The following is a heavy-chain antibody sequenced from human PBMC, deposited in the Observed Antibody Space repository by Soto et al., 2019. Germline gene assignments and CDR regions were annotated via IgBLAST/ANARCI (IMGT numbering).Heavy chain of an antibody. D-gene: IGHD3-22*01. CDR2: IYYSGST. V-gene: IGHV4-59*01. J-gene: IGHJ4*02. CDR3: ARGGRYDSSDRS. Sequence: SETLSLTCTVSGGSISSYYWSWIRQPPGKVLEWIGYIYYSGSTNYNPSLKSRVTISVDTSKNQFSLKLSSVTAADTAVYYCARGGRYDSSDRSWGQGTLVTVSS. CDR1: GGSISSYY.